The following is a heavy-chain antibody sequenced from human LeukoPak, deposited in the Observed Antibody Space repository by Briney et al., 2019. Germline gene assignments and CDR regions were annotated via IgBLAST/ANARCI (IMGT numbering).Heavy chain of an antibody. CDR2: SSSSGSSI. D-gene: IGHD3-3*01. CDR1: GCTFSDYY. V-gene: IGHV3-11*01. J-gene: IGHJ5*02. CDR3: ASDFWSGFFTPYNWFDR. Sequence: GGSLRLSCAASGCTFSDYYLSWIRQAPGKGLEWVSYSSSSGSSIYYADSVKGRFTISRYNGKNSLYLQMNSLRAEDTAVYYCASDFWSGFFTPYNWFDRWGQRTLVTVSS.